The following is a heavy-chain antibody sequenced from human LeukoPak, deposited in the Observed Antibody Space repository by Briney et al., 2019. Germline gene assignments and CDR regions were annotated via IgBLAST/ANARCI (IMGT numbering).Heavy chain of an antibody. V-gene: IGHV3-30-3*01. CDR2: ISYDGSNK. J-gene: IGHJ4*02. D-gene: IGHD6-13*01. Sequence: PGGSLRLSCAASGFTFSSYAMHWVRQAPGKGLEWVAVISYDGSNKYYADSVKGRVTISRDNSKNTLYLQMNSLRAEDTAVYYCARDTIPGYSSSWTHYWGQGTLVTVSS. CDR1: GFTFSSYA. CDR3: ARDTIPGYSSSWTHY.